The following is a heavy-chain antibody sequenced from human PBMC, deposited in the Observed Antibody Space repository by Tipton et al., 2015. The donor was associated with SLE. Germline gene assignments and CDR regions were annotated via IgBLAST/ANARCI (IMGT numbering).Heavy chain of an antibody. CDR3: ARGGVGGYDYFDY. V-gene: IGHV4-59*12. D-gene: IGHD5-12*01. Sequence: TLSLTCTVSGGSISSYYWSWIRQPPGKGLEWIGYIYYSGSTNYNPSLKSRVTISAETSKNQFTLNLHSVTAADTAVYYCARGGVGGYDYFDYWGQGTLVSVSS. J-gene: IGHJ4*02. CDR2: IYYSGST. CDR1: GGSISSYY.